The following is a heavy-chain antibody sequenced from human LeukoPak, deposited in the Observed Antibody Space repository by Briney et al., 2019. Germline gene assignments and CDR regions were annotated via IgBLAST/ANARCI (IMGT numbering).Heavy chain of an antibody. V-gene: IGHV4-61*01. CDR2: IYYSGST. D-gene: IGHD6-13*01. J-gene: IGHJ5*01. CDR3: ARRISSSLNWFDP. CDR1: GGSVSSGSYY. Sequence: SETLSLTCTVSGGSVSSGSYYWSWIRQPPGKGLEWIGYIYYSGSTNYNPSLNSRVTISVDTSKNQFSLKLNSVTAADTAVYYCARRISSSLNWFDPWGQSTLVTVSS.